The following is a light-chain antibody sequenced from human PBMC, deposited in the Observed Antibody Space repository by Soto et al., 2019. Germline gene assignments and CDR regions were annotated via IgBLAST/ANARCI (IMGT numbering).Light chain of an antibody. Sequence: LTQSPGTLSLSPGESATLSCTASHAITTNYLAWYQHKLGRPPRLLIAGASSRATGVPDRFSGSGSGTAFTLTISRLEPGYSATYYCQLYGASDLFTFGPGTKLEI. CDR3: QLYGASDLFT. CDR2: GAS. J-gene: IGKJ2*01. CDR1: HAITTNY. V-gene: IGKV3-20*01.